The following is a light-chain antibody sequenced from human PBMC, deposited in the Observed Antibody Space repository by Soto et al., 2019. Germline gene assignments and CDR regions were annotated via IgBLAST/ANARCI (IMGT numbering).Light chain of an antibody. Sequence: DIHMTQSPSTLSTSVGDRVTITCRASQSISSWLAWYQQKPGKAPKLLIYDASSLESGVPSRFSGSGSGTEFTLTISSLQPDDFANYYCQQYNSYPSTFGQGTKVDIK. V-gene: IGKV1-5*01. CDR1: QSISSW. CDR2: DAS. J-gene: IGKJ2*01. CDR3: QQYNSYPST.